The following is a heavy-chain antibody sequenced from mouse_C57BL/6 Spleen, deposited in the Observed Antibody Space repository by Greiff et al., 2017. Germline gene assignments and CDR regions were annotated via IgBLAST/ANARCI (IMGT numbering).Heavy chain of an antibody. CDR2: TNPYNGGT. J-gene: IGHJ2*01. CDR1: GYTFTDYY. CDR3: ARRGSNWDFDY. D-gene: IGHD4-1*01. V-gene: IGHV1-19*01. Sequence: VQLQQSGPVLVKPGASVKMSCKASGYTFTDYYMNWVKQSHGKSLEWIGVTNPYNGGTSYNQKFKGKATLTVDKSSSTAYMELNSLTSEDSAVYYCARRGSNWDFDYWGQGTTLTVSS.